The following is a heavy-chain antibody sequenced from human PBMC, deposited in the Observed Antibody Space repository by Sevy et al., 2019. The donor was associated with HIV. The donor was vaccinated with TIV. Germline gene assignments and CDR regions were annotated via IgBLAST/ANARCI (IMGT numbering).Heavy chain of an antibody. Sequence: SETLSLTCTVSGDSISSSYYYWDWIRQPPGKGLEWIGSIYYSGSTYYNPSLKSRVTISVDTSKNQFSLKLSSVTAADTAVYYYARRTPGKDYFDYWGQGTLVTVSS. CDR1: GDSISSSYYY. CDR3: ARRTPGKDYFDY. CDR2: IYYSGST. J-gene: IGHJ4*02. D-gene: IGHD3-10*01. V-gene: IGHV4-39*01.